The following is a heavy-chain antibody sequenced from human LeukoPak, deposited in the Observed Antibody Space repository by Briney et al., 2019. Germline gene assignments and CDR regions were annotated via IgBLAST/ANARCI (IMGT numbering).Heavy chain of an antibody. D-gene: IGHD5-24*01. CDR2: ISSSSYI. Sequence: RGSLRLSCAASGFTFSSYSMNWVRQAPREGLEWVSSISSSSYILYADSVKGRFTISRDNAKNSLFLQINSLRAEDTAVYFCARDLRWLQTFDHWGQGSLVSVSS. J-gene: IGHJ4*02. CDR1: GFTFSSYS. CDR3: ARDLRWLQTFDH. V-gene: IGHV3-21*01.